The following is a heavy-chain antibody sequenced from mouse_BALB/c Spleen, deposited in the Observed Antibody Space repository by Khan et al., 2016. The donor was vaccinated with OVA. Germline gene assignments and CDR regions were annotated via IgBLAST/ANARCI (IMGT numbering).Heavy chain of an antibody. Sequence: EVELVESGGGLVEPGGSLKLSCAASGFTFSSFVMSWVRQTPAKRLEWVATISSAATYTYYPDSVKGRFTISRDNAKNTMYLHMNSLRSDDTAIYYCTNGNYGWFAYWGQGTLVTVST. CDR2: ISSAATYT. CDR1: GFTFSSFV. D-gene: IGHD2-1*01. J-gene: IGHJ3*01. CDR3: TNGNYGWFAY. V-gene: IGHV5-9-1*01.